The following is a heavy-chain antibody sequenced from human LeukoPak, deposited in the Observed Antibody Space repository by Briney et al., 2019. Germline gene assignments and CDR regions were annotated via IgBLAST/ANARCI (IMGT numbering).Heavy chain of an antibody. D-gene: IGHD1-7*01. CDR1: GGSISSYY. Sequence: SETLSLTCTVSGGSISSYYWSWIRQPPGKGLEWIGYIYYSGSTNYNPSLKSRVTISEDTSKNQFSLKLSSVTAADTAVYYCAGRRYNWNYVYYYYGMDVWGQGTTVTVSS. V-gene: IGHV4-59*01. J-gene: IGHJ6*02. CDR2: IYYSGST. CDR3: AGRRYNWNYVYYYYGMDV.